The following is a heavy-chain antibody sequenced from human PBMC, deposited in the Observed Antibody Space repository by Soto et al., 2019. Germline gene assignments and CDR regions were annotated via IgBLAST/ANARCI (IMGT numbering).Heavy chain of an antibody. CDR3: ASGGSGYYSFDY. D-gene: IGHD3-22*01. CDR2: IYYSGST. J-gene: IGHJ4*02. V-gene: IGHV4-30-4*01. Sequence: SETLSLTCTVSGGSISSGDYYWSWIRQPPGKGLEWIGYIYYSGSTYYNPSLKSRVTISVDTSKNRFSLKLSSVTAADTAVYYCASGGSGYYSFDYWGQGTLVTVSS. CDR1: GGSISSGDYY.